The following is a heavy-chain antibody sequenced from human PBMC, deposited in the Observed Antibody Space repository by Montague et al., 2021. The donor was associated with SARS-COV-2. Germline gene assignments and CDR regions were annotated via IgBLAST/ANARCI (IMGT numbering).Heavy chain of an antibody. CDR2: ISDSGST. V-gene: IGHV4-59*08. CDR3: ARHYSATLPAVY. Sequence: SETLSLTCTVSGGSISSFYWSWFRQPPGKGLEWIGYISDSGSTNYNPSLTSRVTMSVDTSKDQFSLKVNSVIAADTAVYYCARHYSATLPAVYWGQGTLVTVS. D-gene: IGHD2-15*01. J-gene: IGHJ4*02. CDR1: GGSISSFY.